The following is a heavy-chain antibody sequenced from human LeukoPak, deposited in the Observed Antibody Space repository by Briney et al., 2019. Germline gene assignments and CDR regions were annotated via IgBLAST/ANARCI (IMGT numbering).Heavy chain of an antibody. V-gene: IGHV3-23*01. CDR1: GFTFSSYA. CDR3: ARDYYYGSGTY. J-gene: IGHJ4*02. CDR2: ISGSGGST. Sequence: GGSLRLSCAASGFTFSSYAMSWVRQAPGKGLEWVSAISGSGGSTYYADSVKGRFTISRDNSKNTLYLQMNSLRAEDTAVYYCARDYYYGSGTYWGQGTLVTVSS. D-gene: IGHD3-10*01.